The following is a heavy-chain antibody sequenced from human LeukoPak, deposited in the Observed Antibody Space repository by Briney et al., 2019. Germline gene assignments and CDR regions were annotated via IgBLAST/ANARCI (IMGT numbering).Heavy chain of an antibody. D-gene: IGHD5-12*01. J-gene: IGHJ4*02. V-gene: IGHV1-2*02. Sequence: ASVKVSCKASGYTFTGYYMHWVRQAPGQGLEWMGWINPNSGGTNYAQKFQGRVTMTRDTSISTAYMELSSLRSEDTAVYYCAREDIVATDLVFDYWGQGTLVTVSS. CDR1: GYTFTGYY. CDR3: AREDIVATDLVFDY. CDR2: INPNSGGT.